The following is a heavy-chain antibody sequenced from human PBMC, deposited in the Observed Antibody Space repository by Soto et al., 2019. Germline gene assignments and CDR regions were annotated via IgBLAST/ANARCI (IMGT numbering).Heavy chain of an antibody. J-gene: IGHJ5*02. Sequence: PGGSLRLSCAASGFTFSSYDMHWVRQATGKGLEWVSAIGTAGDTYYPGSVKGRFTISRDNAKNSLYLQMNSLRAEDTAVYYCAREIRAPRFEHWGQGTRVTDPS. CDR3: AREIRAPRFEH. V-gene: IGHV3-13*01. CDR1: GFTFSSYD. CDR2: IGTAGDT.